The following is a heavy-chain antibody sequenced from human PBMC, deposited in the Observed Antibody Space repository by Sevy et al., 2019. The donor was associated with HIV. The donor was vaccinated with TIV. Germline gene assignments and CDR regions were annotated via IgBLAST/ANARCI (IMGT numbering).Heavy chain of an antibody. J-gene: IGHJ4*02. CDR3: AKDNVGYSSGWYFYFDF. V-gene: IGHV3-9*01. CDR2: ITWNSSSV. D-gene: IGHD6-13*01. CDR1: GFSFDDYA. Sequence: GGSLRLSCAASGFSFDDYAMHWVRQRPGKGLEWVSGITWNSSSVGYADSVKGRFTISRDNAKNSLYLQMSNLRPEDTALYYCAKDNVGYSSGWYFYFDFWGQGTLVTVSS.